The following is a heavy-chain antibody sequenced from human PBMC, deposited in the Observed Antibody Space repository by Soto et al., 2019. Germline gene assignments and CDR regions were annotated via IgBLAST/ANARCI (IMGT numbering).Heavy chain of an antibody. V-gene: IGHV3-30*18. D-gene: IGHD6-6*01. CDR2: ISYDGSNK. CDR1: GFTFSSYG. J-gene: IGHJ6*02. Sequence: PGGSLRLSCAASGFTFSSYGMHWVRQAPGKGLEWVAVISYDGSNKYYADSVKGRFTISRDNSKNTLYLQMNSLRAEDTAVYYCAKVEYSSSYYYYGMDVWGQGTTVTVSS. CDR3: AKVEYSSSYYYYGMDV.